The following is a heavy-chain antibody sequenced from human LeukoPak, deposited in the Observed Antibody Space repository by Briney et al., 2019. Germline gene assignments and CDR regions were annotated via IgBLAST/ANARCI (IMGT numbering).Heavy chain of an antibody. CDR1: GLSFSGYS. V-gene: IGHV3-21*01. CDR2: ISSSSSYI. J-gene: IGHJ4*02. Sequence: GGSPRLSCAASGLSFSGYSMNWVRQAPGKGLEWVSSISSSSSYIYYADSVKGRFTISRDNAKNSLYLQMNSLRAEDTAVYYCARGITSQPVGGFDFWGQGALVTVSS. D-gene: IGHD3-16*01. CDR3: ARGITSQPVGGFDF.